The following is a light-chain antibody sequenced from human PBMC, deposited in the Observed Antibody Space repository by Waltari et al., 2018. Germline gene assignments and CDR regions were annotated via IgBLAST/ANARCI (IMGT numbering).Light chain of an antibody. Sequence: EIVMTQSPATLSVSPGDSATLSCRASQSISNTVAWYQQRPGQAPRLLIYGASSRAAAIPARFSGSGSGTEFTLTISSLQSEDFVVYYCQQYNKWPLTFGGGTKVDIK. CDR3: QQYNKWPLT. CDR2: GAS. J-gene: IGKJ4*01. CDR1: QSISNT. V-gene: IGKV3-15*01.